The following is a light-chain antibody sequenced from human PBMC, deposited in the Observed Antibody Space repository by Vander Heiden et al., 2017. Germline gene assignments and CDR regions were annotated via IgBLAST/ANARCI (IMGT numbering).Light chain of an antibody. CDR3: GLNTGSENPLV. CDR1: RNDVGKYYL. CDR2: DVS. Sequence: QAAVTHPAAVAASPEQSITISCTGTRNDVGKYYLVSWYRQHADKAPKLMCYDVSKRPSGVSNRFSGYKSGTTAILNTTGHQAEEEADYYGGLNTGSENPLVFGTGTKVTVL. J-gene: IGLJ1*01. V-gene: IGLV2-23*02.